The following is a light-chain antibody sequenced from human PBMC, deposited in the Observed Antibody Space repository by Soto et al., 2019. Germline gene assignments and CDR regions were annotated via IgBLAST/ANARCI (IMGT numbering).Light chain of an antibody. V-gene: IGKV1-27*01. Sequence: EIRLTQSPSSLSASVGDRVTIACRASHDINNFLAGFQQRPGKVPELLMSAASTLKSWVTSRFSGSGSGTDFTLTIDGLQPEDFATYCCQNYNSDTYTFGQGTKLEIK. CDR3: QNYNSDTYT. CDR2: AAS. CDR1: HDINNF. J-gene: IGKJ2*01.